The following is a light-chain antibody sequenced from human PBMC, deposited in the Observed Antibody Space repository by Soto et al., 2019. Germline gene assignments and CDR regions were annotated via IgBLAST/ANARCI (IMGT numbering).Light chain of an antibody. CDR1: QSISTH. CDR3: QQSSITPSG. CDR2: AAS. V-gene: IGKV1-39*01. J-gene: IGKJ4*01. Sequence: DIQMTQSPSSLSASVGDRVTITCRASQSISTHLNWYQQKPGKAPNLLIYAASSLQSGVPSRFSGRGSGTDFTLTISSLQPEDFATYFCQQSSITPSGFGGGTKVEIK.